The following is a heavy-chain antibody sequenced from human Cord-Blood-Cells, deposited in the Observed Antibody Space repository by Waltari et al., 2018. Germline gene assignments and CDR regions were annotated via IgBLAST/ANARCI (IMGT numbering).Heavy chain of an antibody. Sequence: EVQLVESGGGLVQPGRYLSLSCAASGFTFDDDAMHWVRQAPGKGLEWVSGISWNSGSIGYADSVKGRFTISRDNAKNSLYLQMNSLRAEDTALYYCAKRGWGAFDIWGQGTMVTVSS. CDR2: ISWNSGSI. D-gene: IGHD7-27*01. CDR1: GFTFDDDA. J-gene: IGHJ3*02. CDR3: AKRGWGAFDI. V-gene: IGHV3-9*01.